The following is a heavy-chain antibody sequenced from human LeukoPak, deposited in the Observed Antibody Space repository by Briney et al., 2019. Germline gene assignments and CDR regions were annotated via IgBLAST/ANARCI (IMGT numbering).Heavy chain of an antibody. Sequence: SQTLSLTCAISGNSVSSNSAAWNWIGQSPSRGLEWLGRTYYMSKWYSDYALSVKSRITISPDTSKNQFSLHLNSVTPEDTAVYYCARDPRSYGPDYWGQGILVTVSS. CDR1: GNSVSSNSAA. V-gene: IGHV6-1*01. CDR3: ARDPRSYGPDY. CDR2: TYYMSKWYS. D-gene: IGHD5-18*01. J-gene: IGHJ4*02.